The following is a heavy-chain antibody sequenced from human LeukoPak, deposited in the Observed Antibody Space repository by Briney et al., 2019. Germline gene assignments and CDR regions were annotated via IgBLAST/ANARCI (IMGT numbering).Heavy chain of an antibody. CDR1: AGTFSSYA. CDR2: VIPIFGTA. V-gene: IGHV1-69*06. D-gene: IGHD6-13*01. CDR3: ARSSIIGAAGPYYFDY. Sequence: ASVKVSCKDSAGTFSSYAISWVRQAPGQGLEWMGGVIPIFGTANYAQKFQGRVTITADKSTTTAYMELSSLRSEDTAVYYCARSSIIGAAGPYYFDYWGQGTLVTVSS. J-gene: IGHJ4*02.